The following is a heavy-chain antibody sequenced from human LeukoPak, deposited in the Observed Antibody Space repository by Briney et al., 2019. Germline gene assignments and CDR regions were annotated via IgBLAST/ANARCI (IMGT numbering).Heavy chain of an antibody. CDR3: AKDPGWLSSITRPGANFDY. Sequence: PSETLSLTCTVSGGSISNYYWGWIRQPPGKGLEWIGYIYYGGTTNYNPSLKSRVTMSVDTSKNQFSLKLSSVTAADTAVYYCAKDPGWLSSITRPGANFDYWGQGTLVTVSS. CDR1: GGSISNYY. D-gene: IGHD6-13*01. V-gene: IGHV4-59*01. CDR2: IYYGGTT. J-gene: IGHJ4*02.